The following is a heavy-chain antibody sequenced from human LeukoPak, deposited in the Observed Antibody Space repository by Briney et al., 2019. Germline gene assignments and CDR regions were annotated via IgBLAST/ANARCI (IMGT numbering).Heavy chain of an antibody. Sequence: GGSLRLSCAASGFTFDDYTMHWVRQVPGKGLKWVSLISWDGDRAFYADFVKGRFTVSRDNSKNFLHLQMSNLTTEDAALYFCARPYGGNSYFFDYWGQGTLVTVSS. CDR1: GFTFDDYT. CDR3: ARPYGGNSYFFDY. CDR2: ISWDGDRA. J-gene: IGHJ4*02. V-gene: IGHV3-43*01. D-gene: IGHD4-23*01.